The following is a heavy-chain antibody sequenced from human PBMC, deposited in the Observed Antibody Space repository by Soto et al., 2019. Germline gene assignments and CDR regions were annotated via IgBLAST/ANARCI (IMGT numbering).Heavy chain of an antibody. V-gene: IGHV3-53*01. Sequence: DVQLVESGGGLMQPGESLRLSCAASGLTVSGKKYVAWVRQAPAQGLEWVSALYDVYGSFYSDSVKGRFTTSSDSSKTTVYLQMNDLRPADTAVYYCATWHEREHAYDVWGQGTTVTVSS. CDR1: GLTVSGKKY. J-gene: IGHJ3*01. CDR2: LYDVYGS. D-gene: IGHD1-1*01. CDR3: ATWHEREHAYDV.